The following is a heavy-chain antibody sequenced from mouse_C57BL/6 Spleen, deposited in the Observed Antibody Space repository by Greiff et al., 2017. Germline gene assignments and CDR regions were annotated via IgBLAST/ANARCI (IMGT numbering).Heavy chain of an antibody. CDR3: ARIYGSSYGYFDY. V-gene: IGHV5-6*01. J-gene: IGHJ2*01. CDR2: ISSGGSYT. D-gene: IGHD1-1*01. CDR1: GFTFSSYG. Sequence: EVMLVESGGDLVKPGGSLKLSCAASGFTFSSYGMSWVRQTPDKRLEWVATISSGGSYTYYPDSVKGRFTISRDNAKTTLYLQMSSLKSEDTAMYYCARIYGSSYGYFDYWGQGTTLTVSS.